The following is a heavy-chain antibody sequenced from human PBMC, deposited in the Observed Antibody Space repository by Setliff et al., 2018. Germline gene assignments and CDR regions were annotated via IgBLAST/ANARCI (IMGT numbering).Heavy chain of an antibody. CDR3: ARVPQEALYYYDRGNYFDY. CDR2: TIPIFGTT. J-gene: IGHJ4*02. V-gene: IGHV1-69*05. CDR1: GGTFSDYG. D-gene: IGHD3-22*01. Sequence: ASVKVSCKASGGTFSDYGISWVRQAPGQGLEWMGGTIPIFGTTDYAQKFQGRVTIITDESTSTAFMQLSSLRSEDTAVYYCARVPQEALYYYDRGNYFDYWGQGTLVTVSS.